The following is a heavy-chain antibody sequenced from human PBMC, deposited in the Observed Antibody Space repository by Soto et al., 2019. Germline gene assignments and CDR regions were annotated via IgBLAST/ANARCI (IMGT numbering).Heavy chain of an antibody. CDR2: ISVYNGNT. CDR3: ARVVGARGHWFDP. D-gene: IGHD1-26*01. J-gene: IGHJ5*02. Sequence: QVQLVPSGAEVKKPGASVKVSCKASGYTFTSYGISWVRQAPGQGLERMGRISVYNGNTNYAKKLQGRVTMTTDTSTSTDYRELRSLRSDDTAVYYCARVVGARGHWFDPWGQGALVTVSS. CDR1: GYTFTSYG. V-gene: IGHV1-18*01.